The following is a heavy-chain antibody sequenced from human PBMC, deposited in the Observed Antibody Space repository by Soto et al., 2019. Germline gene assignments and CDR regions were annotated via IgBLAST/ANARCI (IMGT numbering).Heavy chain of an antibody. CDR3: AKVRYYYASSGYYDDLDY. J-gene: IGHJ4*02. Sequence: QVQLVEAGGGVVQPGRSLRLSCAASGFTFSSYGMHWVRQAPGKGLAWVAGISYDGSNKYYADSVKGRFTISRDNSKNTLYLQMNSLRAEDTAVYYCAKVRYYYASSGYYDDLDYWGQGTLVTVSS. CDR1: GFTFSSYG. V-gene: IGHV3-30*18. CDR2: ISYDGSNK. D-gene: IGHD3-22*01.